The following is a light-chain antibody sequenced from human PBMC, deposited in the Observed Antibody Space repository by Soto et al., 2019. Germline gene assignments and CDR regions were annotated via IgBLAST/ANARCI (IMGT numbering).Light chain of an antibody. J-gene: IGKJ1*01. V-gene: IGKV3-20*01. CDR1: QTVGSKY. CDR3: QHYGNSWGA. CDR2: AAS. Sequence: EIVLTQSPGTLSLSPGERATLSCRASQTVGSKYLAWYQQKPGQAPRLLIYAASSRATGIPDRFSGGGSGTVFTLTISRLEPEDFAVYYCQHYGNSWGAFGPGTKLEI.